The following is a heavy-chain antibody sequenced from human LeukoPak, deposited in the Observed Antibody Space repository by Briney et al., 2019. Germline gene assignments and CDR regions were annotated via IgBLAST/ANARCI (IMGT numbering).Heavy chain of an antibody. Sequence: GGSLRLSCAASGFTFTNYWMSWVRQAPGKGLEWVANIKKDGSEKYYVDSVKGRFTISRDNAKTSLYLQMNSLRAEDTAVYYCARDLSGVTGYTYGRGIDYWGQGTLVTVSS. V-gene: IGHV3-7*01. D-gene: IGHD5-18*01. J-gene: IGHJ4*02. CDR1: GFTFTNYW. CDR3: ARDLSGVTGYTYGRGIDY. CDR2: IKKDGSEK.